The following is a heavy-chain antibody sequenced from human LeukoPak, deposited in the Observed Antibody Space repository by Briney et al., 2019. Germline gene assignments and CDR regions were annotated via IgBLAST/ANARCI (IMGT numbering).Heavy chain of an antibody. J-gene: IGHJ6*03. CDR3: ARAYYYGSGSYYPYYYYMDV. Sequence: ASVKVSCKASGYTFTSYDINWVRQATGQGLEWMGWMNPNSGNTGYAQKFQGRVTITRNTSISTAYMELSSLRSEDTAVYYCARAYYYGSGSYYPYYYYMDVWGKGTTVTISS. D-gene: IGHD3-10*01. V-gene: IGHV1-8*03. CDR2: MNPNSGNT. CDR1: GYTFTSYD.